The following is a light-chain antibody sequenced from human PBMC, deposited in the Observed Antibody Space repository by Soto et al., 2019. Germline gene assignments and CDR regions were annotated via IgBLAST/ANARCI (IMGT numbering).Light chain of an antibody. V-gene: IGLV1-44*01. J-gene: IGLJ2*01. CDR3: AAWDDSLHAVL. CDR1: SSNIGSNT. Sequence: QAVVTQPPSASGTPGQRVTISCSGSSSNIGSNTVSWYQQFPGTAPKLLIYNNDQRPSGVPDRFSGSKSGTSASLAISGLQSEDEDDYYCAAWDDSLHAVLFGGGTKLTVL. CDR2: NND.